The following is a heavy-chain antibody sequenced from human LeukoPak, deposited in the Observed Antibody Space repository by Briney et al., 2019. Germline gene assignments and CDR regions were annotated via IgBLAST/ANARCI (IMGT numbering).Heavy chain of an antibody. CDR2: ITGSDRGT. V-gene: IGHV3-23*01. J-gene: IGHJ3*02. Sequence: GGSLRLSCTASGLTFSNYATTWVRQAPGKGPEGVSSITGSDRGTYYADSVKGRFSVSRDNSQNTVFLHMNSLRADDTALYYCSKDPNGDYVGAFDMWGPGTMVTVSS. CDR1: GLTFSNYA. CDR3: SKDPNGDYVGAFDM. D-gene: IGHD4-17*01.